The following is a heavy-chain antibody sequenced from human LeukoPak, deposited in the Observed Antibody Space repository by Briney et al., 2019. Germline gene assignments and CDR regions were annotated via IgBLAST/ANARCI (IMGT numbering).Heavy chain of an antibody. Sequence: SETLSLTCAVYGGSFSGYYWSWIRQPPGKGLEWIGEINHSGSTNYNPSLKSRVTISVDTSKNQFSLKLSSVTAADTAVYYCARAKAEYYDSSGYYRNIKHFDYWGQGTLVTVSS. D-gene: IGHD3-22*01. CDR3: ARAKAEYYDSSGYYRNIKHFDY. V-gene: IGHV4-34*01. CDR2: INHSGST. CDR1: GGSFSGYY. J-gene: IGHJ4*02.